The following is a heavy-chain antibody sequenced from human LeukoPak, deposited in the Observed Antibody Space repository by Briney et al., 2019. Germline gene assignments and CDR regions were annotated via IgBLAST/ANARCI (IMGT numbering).Heavy chain of an antibody. D-gene: IGHD2-2*02. Sequence: GGSLRFSWAALGISFDDYGMSWVRQCPGKGRDWVSAINWNGASTGDADSVRGRITISRDNAKNSLYLPMNSLRAEDTALYYCARCSRSSTSCYSAFDIWGQGTMVTVSS. J-gene: IGHJ3*02. CDR3: ARCSRSSTSCYSAFDI. V-gene: IGHV3-20*04. CDR2: INWNGAST. CDR1: GISFDDYG.